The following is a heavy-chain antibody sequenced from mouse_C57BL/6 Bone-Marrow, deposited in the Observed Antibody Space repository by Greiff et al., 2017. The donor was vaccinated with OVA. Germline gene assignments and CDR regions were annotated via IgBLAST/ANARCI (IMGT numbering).Heavy chain of an antibody. CDR3: ARGPSTGTSFDY. D-gene: IGHD4-1*02. CDR1: GFTFSSYA. Sequence: EVMLVESGGGLVKPGGSLKLSCAASGFTFSSYAMSWVRQTPEKRLEWVATISDGGSYTYYPDNVQGRFTISRDNAKNNLYLQMSHLKSEDTAMYYCARGPSTGTSFDYWGQGTTLTVSS. V-gene: IGHV5-4*03. CDR2: ISDGGSYT. J-gene: IGHJ2*01.